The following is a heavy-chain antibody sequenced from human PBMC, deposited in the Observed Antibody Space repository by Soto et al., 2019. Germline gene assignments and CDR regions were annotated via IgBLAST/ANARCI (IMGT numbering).Heavy chain of an antibody. V-gene: IGHV3-13*01. CDR3: TRGFYCSSTSCYVDAFNI. Sequence: EVQLVESGGGLVQPGGSLRLSCAASGFTFTTYDMHWVRQVTGKGLEWVSSIGTAGDTHYADSVKGRFTISRENAKNSLYLQMNSRGAGDTAVYYCTRGFYCSSTSCYVDAFNIWGQGTMVTVSS. CDR2: IGTAGDT. CDR1: GFTFTTYD. J-gene: IGHJ3*02. D-gene: IGHD2-2*01.